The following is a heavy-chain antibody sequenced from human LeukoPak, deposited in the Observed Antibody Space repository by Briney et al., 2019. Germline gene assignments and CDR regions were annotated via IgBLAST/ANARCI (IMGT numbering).Heavy chain of an antibody. Sequence: MSGGSLRLSCAAPGFTFSNAWMSWVRQAPGKGLEWVGRIKSKTDGGTTDYAAPVKGRFTISRDDSKNTLYLQMNSLKTEDTAVYYCTKDIVVVVAATFENWFDPWGQGTLVTVSS. CDR1: GFTFSNAW. D-gene: IGHD2-15*01. CDR2: IKSKTDGGTT. V-gene: IGHV3-15*01. J-gene: IGHJ5*02. CDR3: TKDIVVVVAATFENWFDP.